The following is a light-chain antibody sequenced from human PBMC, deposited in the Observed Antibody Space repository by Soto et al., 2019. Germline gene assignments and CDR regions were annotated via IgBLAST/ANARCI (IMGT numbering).Light chain of an antibody. CDR3: LQDYNYPWT. Sequence: AIQMTQSPSSLSASVGDRVTITCRASQGIRNELGWYQQKPGKAPKLLIYAASSLQSGVPSRFSGSGSGTDFTLTISSLQPEDFATCYCLQDYNYPWTFVQGTKVEIK. V-gene: IGKV1-6*01. CDR1: QGIRNE. J-gene: IGKJ1*01. CDR2: AAS.